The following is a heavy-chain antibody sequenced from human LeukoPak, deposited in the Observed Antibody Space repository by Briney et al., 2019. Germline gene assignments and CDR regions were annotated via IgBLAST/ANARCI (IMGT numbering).Heavy chain of an antibody. CDR1: GGSISSGGYY. D-gene: IGHD6-13*01. CDR2: IYYSGST. CDR3: ARNGYSSSWYRN. Sequence: SETLSLTCTVSGGSISSGGYYWSWIRQHPGKGLEWIGYIYYSGSTYYNPSLKSRVTISVDTSKNQFSLKLSSVTAEDTAVYYCARNGYSSSWYRNWGQGTLVTVSS. V-gene: IGHV4-31*03. J-gene: IGHJ4*02.